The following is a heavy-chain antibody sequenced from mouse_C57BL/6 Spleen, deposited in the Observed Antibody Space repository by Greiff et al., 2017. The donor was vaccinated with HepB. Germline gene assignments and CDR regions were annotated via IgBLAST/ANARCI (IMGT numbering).Heavy chain of an antibody. D-gene: IGHD4-1*01. CDR2: ISGGGGNT. V-gene: IGHV5-9*01. J-gene: IGHJ4*01. CDR1: GFTFSSYT. Sequence: EVKLVESGGGLVKPGGSLKLSCAASGFTFSSYTMSWVRQTPEKRLEWVATISGGGGNTYYPDSVKGRFTISRDNAKNTLYLQKSSLRSEATALYYCARHWAGTYAMDYWGQGTSVTVSS. CDR3: ARHWAGTYAMDY.